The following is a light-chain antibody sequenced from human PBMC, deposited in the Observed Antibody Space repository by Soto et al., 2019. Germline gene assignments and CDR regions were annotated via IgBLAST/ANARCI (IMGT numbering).Light chain of an antibody. CDR1: SSNIGRNY. Sequence: QSALTQPPSASGTPGQRVTISCSGNSSNIGRNYVNWYQVFPGTAPKLLIYRITQRPSGVPDRVSASKSGTSASLAISGLRPEDEADYYCAAWDDSLGGVLFGGGTKLIVL. CDR2: RIT. V-gene: IGLV1-47*01. CDR3: AAWDDSLGGVL. J-gene: IGLJ3*02.